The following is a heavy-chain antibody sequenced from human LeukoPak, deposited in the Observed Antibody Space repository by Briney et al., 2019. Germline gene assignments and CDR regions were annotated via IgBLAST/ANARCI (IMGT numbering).Heavy chain of an antibody. V-gene: IGHV1-69*13. D-gene: IGHD3-9*01. Sequence: PVKVSCKASGGTFSSYAISWVRQAPGQGLEWMGGIIPIFGTANYAQKFRGRVTITADESTSTAYMELSSLRSEDTAVYYCARDQRYFDWLAGPRGIFDYWGQGTLVTVSS. J-gene: IGHJ4*02. CDR2: IIPIFGTA. CDR1: GGTFSSYA. CDR3: ARDQRYFDWLAGPRGIFDY.